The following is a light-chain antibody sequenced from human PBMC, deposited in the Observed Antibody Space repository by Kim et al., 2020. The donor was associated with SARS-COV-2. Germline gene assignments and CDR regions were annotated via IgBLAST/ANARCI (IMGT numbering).Light chain of an antibody. CDR1: KLGDKY. CDR3: QAWDSSTAGVV. Sequence: SYELTQPPSVSVSPGQTASITCSGDKLGDKYACWYQQKPGQSPVLVIYRDSKRPSGIPERFSGSNSGNTATLTISGTQAMDEADYYCQAWDSSTAGVVFGGGTQLTVL. CDR2: RDS. J-gene: IGLJ2*01. V-gene: IGLV3-1*01.